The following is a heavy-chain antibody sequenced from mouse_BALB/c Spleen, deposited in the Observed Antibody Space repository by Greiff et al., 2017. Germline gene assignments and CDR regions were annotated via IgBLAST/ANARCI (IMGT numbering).Heavy chain of an antibody. D-gene: IGHD1-1*01. V-gene: IGHV5-9-3*01. CDR3: ARHGNYYGSSRYWYFDV. Sequence: EVQGVESGGGLVKPGGSLKLSCAASGFTFSSYAMSWVRQTPEKRLEWVATISSGGSYTYYPDSVKGRFTISRDNAKNTLYLQMSSLRSEDTAMYYCARHGNYYGSSRYWYFDVWGAGTTVTVSS. CDR1: GFTFSSYA. CDR2: ISSGGSYT. J-gene: IGHJ1*01.